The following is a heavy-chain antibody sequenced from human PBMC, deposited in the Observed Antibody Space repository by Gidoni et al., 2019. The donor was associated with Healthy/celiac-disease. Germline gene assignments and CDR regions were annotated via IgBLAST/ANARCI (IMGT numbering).Heavy chain of an antibody. CDR2: INPNSGGT. J-gene: IGHJ4*02. V-gene: IGHV1-2*02. Sequence: GQGLVWMGWINPNSGGTNYAQKFQGRVTMTRDTSISTAYMELSRLRSDDTAVYYCARGGYDTNFDYWGQGTLVTVSS. D-gene: IGHD5-12*01. CDR3: ARGGYDTNFDY.